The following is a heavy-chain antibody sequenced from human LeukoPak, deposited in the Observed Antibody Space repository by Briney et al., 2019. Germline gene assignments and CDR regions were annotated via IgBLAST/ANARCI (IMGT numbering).Heavy chain of an antibody. D-gene: IGHD3-3*01. CDR2: INPNSGGT. J-gene: IGHJ6*03. CDR1: GYTFTGYY. CDR3: ARSIGLTIFPLVRHYMDV. Sequence: ASVKVTCKASGYTFTGYYMHWVRQAPGQGLDWMGRINPNSGGTNYAQKFQGRVTMTRDTSISTAYMELSRLRSDGTAVYYCARSIGLTIFPLVRHYMDVWGKGTTVTVSS. V-gene: IGHV1-2*06.